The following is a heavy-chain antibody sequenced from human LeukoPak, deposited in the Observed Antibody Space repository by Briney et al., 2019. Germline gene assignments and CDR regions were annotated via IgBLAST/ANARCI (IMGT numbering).Heavy chain of an antibody. CDR1: GFTFSSYE. Sequence: PGGSLRLSCAASGFTFSSYEMNWVRQAPGKGLEWVSYIDNSGRSIYYADSVMGRFTVSRDNAENSLYLQMNSLRAEDTAVYYCARDPYYYEGGGPPTVGMEVWGKGTTVTFS. CDR3: ARDPYYYEGGGPPTVGMEV. CDR2: IDNSGRSI. D-gene: IGHD3-22*01. J-gene: IGHJ6*04. V-gene: IGHV3-48*03.